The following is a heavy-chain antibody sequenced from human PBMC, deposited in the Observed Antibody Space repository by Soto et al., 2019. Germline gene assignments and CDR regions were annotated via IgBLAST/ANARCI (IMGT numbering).Heavy chain of an antibody. V-gene: IGHV3-11*05. CDR2: ISSSSYT. D-gene: IGHD3-16*02. CDR3: ARDVAGGSRLGELSEYFDY. J-gene: IGHJ4*02. CDR1: GFTFSDYY. Sequence: PGGSLRLSCAASGFTFSDYYMIWIRQAPGKGLEWVSYISSSSYTNYADSVKGRFTISRDNAKNSLYLQMNSLRAEDTAVYYCARDVAGGSRLGELSEYFDYWGQGIQVTVPQ.